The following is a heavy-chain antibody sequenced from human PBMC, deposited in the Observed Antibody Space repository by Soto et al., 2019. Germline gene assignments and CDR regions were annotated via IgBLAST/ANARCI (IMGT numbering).Heavy chain of an antibody. J-gene: IGHJ5*02. Sequence: KTSETLSLTCTVSGGSVSSGSYYWSWIRQPPGKGLEWIGYIYYSGSTNYNPSLKSRVTISVDTSKNQFSLKLSSVTAADTAVYYCARVGNDFWSGYYINWFDPWGQGTLVT. CDR2: IYYSGST. D-gene: IGHD3-3*01. CDR1: GGSVSSGSYY. V-gene: IGHV4-61*01. CDR3: ARVGNDFWSGYYINWFDP.